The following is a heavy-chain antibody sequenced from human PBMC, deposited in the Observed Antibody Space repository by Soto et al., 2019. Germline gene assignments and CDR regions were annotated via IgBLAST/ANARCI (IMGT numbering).Heavy chain of an antibody. CDR1: GGSFSGYY. CDR2: INHSGST. J-gene: IGHJ1*01. CDR3: ARGSIVVVPAAMRTVTTSRYFQH. Sequence: PSETLSLTCAVYGGSFSGYYWSWIRQPPGKGLEWVGEINHSGSTNYNPSLKSRVTISVDTSKNQFSLKLSSVTAADTAVYYCARGSIVVVPAAMRTVTTSRYFQHWGQGTLVTVSS. D-gene: IGHD2-2*01. V-gene: IGHV4-34*01.